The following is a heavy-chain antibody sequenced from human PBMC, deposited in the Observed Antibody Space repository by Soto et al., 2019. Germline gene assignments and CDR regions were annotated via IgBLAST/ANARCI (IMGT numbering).Heavy chain of an antibody. CDR3: ARDKITGLFDY. D-gene: IGHD2-8*02. Sequence: QVQLQQWGAGLLKPSETLSLTCAVYGGSFSGYYWTWIRQPPGTGLEWIGEINHSGSTNYNPSLKSRVTISVDTSQNQFSLTLTSVPAAATAVYYCARDKITGLFDYWGQGTLVTVSS. J-gene: IGHJ4*02. CDR1: GGSFSGYY. V-gene: IGHV4-34*01. CDR2: INHSGST.